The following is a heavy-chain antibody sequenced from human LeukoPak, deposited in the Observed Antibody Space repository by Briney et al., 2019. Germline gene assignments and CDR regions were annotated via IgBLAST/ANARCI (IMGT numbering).Heavy chain of an antibody. Sequence: SVKVSCKASGGTFSSYIITWVRQAPGQGLEWMGGIIPLFNTPNYAQKFQGRVAITTDDSTHTSYVELRSLRSEDTAVYYCARVDRYYFYMDVWGKGTTVTVSS. V-gene: IGHV1-69*05. CDR3: ARVDRYYFYMDV. CDR2: IIPLFNTP. J-gene: IGHJ6*03. CDR1: GGTFSSYI.